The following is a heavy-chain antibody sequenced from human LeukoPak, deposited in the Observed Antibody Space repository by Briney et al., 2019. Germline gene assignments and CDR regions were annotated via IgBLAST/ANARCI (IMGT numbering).Heavy chain of an antibody. D-gene: IGHD4-17*01. J-gene: IGHJ4*02. Sequence: GGSLRLSCAASGFTFNSYSMNWVRQAPGKGLEWVSSISSSSSYIYYADSVKGRFTISRDNAKNSLYLQMNSLGAEDTAVYCCAGDYGDYGGYYWGQGTLVTVSS. CDR1: GFTFNSYS. CDR2: ISSSSSYI. V-gene: IGHV3-21*01. CDR3: AGDYGDYGGYY.